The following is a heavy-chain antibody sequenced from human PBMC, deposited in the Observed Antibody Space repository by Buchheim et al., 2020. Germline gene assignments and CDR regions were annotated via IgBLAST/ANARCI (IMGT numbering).Heavy chain of an antibody. CDR2: IKQDGSEE. Sequence: EVQLVESGGGLVQPGGSLRLSCVVSEFTFSSYWMSWVRQAPGKGLEWVASIKQDGSEEYYVDSVKGRFTISRDNAQNSLYLQVNSLRAEDTAVYFCASGTNGRYHMNFQHWGQGT. J-gene: IGHJ1*01. CDR1: EFTFSSYW. CDR3: ASGTNGRYHMNFQH. V-gene: IGHV3-7*01. D-gene: IGHD2-8*01.